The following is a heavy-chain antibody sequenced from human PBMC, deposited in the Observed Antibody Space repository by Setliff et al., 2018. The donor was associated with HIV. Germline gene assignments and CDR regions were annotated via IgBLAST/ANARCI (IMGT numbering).Heavy chain of an antibody. Sequence: SETLSLTCFVSGVSISGHFWGWIRQPPGKGLEWIGYIYTSGTTEYNPSLDSRVTISVDTSRDQFFLNMRSVTAADTALYFCARLIHTGLLYFDYWGLGMLVTVSS. CDR3: ARLIHTGLLYFDY. CDR1: GVSISGHF. D-gene: IGHD2-8*02. CDR2: IYTSGTT. J-gene: IGHJ4*02. V-gene: IGHV4-4*09.